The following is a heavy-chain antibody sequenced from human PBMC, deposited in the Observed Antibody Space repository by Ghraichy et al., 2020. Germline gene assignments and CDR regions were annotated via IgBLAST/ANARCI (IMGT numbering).Heavy chain of an antibody. CDR3: VKGSGTAFNSGRFRPY. CDR2: INPHSGGT. J-gene: IGHJ4*02. D-gene: IGHD2/OR15-2a*01. V-gene: IGHV1-2*02. Sequence: ASVKVSCKASGYTFSDYYMHWVRQAPGQGLEWMGWINPHSGGTNYAQSFQGRVTMTRDTSISTAYMDLSRLKSDDTAVYYCVKGSGTAFNSGRFRPYWGQGTMVTVSS. CDR1: GYTFSDYY.